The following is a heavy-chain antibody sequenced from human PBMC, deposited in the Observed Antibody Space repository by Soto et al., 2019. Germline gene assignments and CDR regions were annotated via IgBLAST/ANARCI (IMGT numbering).Heavy chain of an antibody. CDR1: GGSISSGGYS. CDR3: ARAVGLLRLRHAFDI. CDR2: IYHSGST. Sequence: SETLSLTCAVSGGSISSGGYSWSWIRQPPGKGLEWIGYIYHSGSTYYNPSLKSRVTISVDRSKNQFSLKLSSVTAADTAVYYCARAVGLLRLRHAFDIWGQGTMVTVSS. D-gene: IGHD5-18*01. V-gene: IGHV4-30-2*01. J-gene: IGHJ3*02.